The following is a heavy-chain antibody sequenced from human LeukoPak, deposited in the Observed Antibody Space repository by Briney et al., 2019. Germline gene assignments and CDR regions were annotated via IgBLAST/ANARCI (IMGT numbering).Heavy chain of an antibody. CDR2: INTDGTVT. V-gene: IGHV3-74*01. D-gene: IGHD6-19*01. CDR1: GFTFSKYW. J-gene: IGHJ4*02. CDR3: ATKQWLAPPPDS. Sequence: AGGSLRLSCAASGFTFSKYWMLWVRHAPGKGLESVSRINTDGTVTTYADSVKGRFTVSRDNAENKMFLQMNSVRDEDTAVYYCATKQWLAPPPDSWGQGTPVTVSS.